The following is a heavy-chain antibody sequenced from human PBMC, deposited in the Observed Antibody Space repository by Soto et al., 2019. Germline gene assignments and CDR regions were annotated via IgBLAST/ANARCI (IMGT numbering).Heavy chain of an antibody. Sequence: EVQLVESGGGLVQPGGSLRLSCAVSGFIFSDYWMTWVRQAPGKGLEWVANINPEGSEKYYVDSVKGRFTISRDNAKNSLSLHVISLRAEDSALYYCARARIDYWGRGTLITVSS. J-gene: IGHJ4*02. CDR3: ARARIDY. CDR2: INPEGSEK. V-gene: IGHV3-7*03. CDR1: GFIFSDYW.